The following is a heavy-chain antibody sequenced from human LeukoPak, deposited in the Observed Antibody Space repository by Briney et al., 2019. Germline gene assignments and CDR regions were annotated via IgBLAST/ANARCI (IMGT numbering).Heavy chain of an antibody. CDR3: AREGYDILTGYSPRYFDY. CDR2: ISGSGGST. D-gene: IGHD3-9*01. Sequence: PGGSLRLSCAASGFTFSSYAMSWVRQAPGKGLEWVSAISGSGGSTYYADSVKGRFTISRDNSKNTLYLQMNSLRAEDTAVYYCAREGYDILTGYSPRYFDYWGQGTLVTVSS. CDR1: GFTFSSYA. J-gene: IGHJ4*02. V-gene: IGHV3-23*01.